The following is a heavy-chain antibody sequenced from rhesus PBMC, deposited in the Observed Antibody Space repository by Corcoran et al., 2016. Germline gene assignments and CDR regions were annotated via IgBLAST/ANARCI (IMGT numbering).Heavy chain of an antibody. V-gene: IGHV1-111*02. CDR2: VDPEDGEA. Sequence: EVQLVQSGTEVKKPGASVKISCKASGYTFTDFSLHWVRQAPGKGLEWMGRVDPEDGEAIRAQKYQDRVTITADTSTATAYMARSSVSSEDTAVYYCATGGGWGQGVLVTVSS. J-gene: IGHJ4*01. CDR3: ATGGG. CDR1: GYTFTDFS.